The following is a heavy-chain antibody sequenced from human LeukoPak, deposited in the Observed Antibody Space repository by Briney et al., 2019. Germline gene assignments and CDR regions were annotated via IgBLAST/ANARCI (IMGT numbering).Heavy chain of an antibody. Sequence: AETLSLTCAVYGGSFSGYYWRWIRHPPEEGLEWIGEINHSGSTNHTPSLKSRVTISVDTSKNQFSLKLSSVTAADTAVYYCARRPMVRGVIDYWGQGTQVTVSS. CDR3: ARRPMVRGVIDY. CDR1: GGSFSGYY. V-gene: IGHV4-34*01. D-gene: IGHD3-10*01. J-gene: IGHJ4*02. CDR2: INHSGST.